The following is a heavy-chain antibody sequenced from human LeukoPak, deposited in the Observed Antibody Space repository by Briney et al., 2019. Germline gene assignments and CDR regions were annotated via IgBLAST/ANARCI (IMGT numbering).Heavy chain of an antibody. CDR2: ISVRGGST. CDR3: AKDLAGSGSYSFDY. D-gene: IGHD1-26*01. V-gene: IGHV3-23*01. J-gene: IGHJ4*02. CDR1: GFTFNSYA. Sequence: GGSLRLSCAASGFTFNSYALSWVRQAPGRGLEWVSGISVRGGSTYYADSVKGRFTISRDNSKNTLYLQMNSLRAEDTAVYYCAKDLAGSGSYSFDYWGQGTLVTVSS.